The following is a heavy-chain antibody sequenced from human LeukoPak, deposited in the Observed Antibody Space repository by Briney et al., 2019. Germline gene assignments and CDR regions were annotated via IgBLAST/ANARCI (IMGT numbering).Heavy chain of an antibody. Sequence: GGSLRLSCAASGFTFSSYAMSWVRQAPGKGLEWVSAITGSGDGTSAADSVTGRFSISRDNSKSTLYLQMNSLRVEDTAVYYCAKAGLVRGGALDSWGQGTLVTVSS. V-gene: IGHV3-23*01. J-gene: IGHJ4*02. CDR1: GFTFSSYA. CDR3: AKAGLVRGGALDS. D-gene: IGHD4/OR15-4a*01. CDR2: ITGSGDGT.